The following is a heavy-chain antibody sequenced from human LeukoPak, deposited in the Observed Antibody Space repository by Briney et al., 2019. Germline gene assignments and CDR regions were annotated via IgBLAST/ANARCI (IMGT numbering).Heavy chain of an antibody. D-gene: IGHD3-10*01. CDR3: AIQLPNSGGTMVRGENWFDP. V-gene: IGHV1-69*05. J-gene: IGHJ5*02. Sequence: ASVKVSCKASGGTFSSYAISWVRQAPGQGLEWMGGIIPIFGTANYAQKFQGRVTITTDESTSTAYMELSSLRSEDTAVYYCAIQLPNSGGTMVRGENWFDPWGQGTLVTVSS. CDR1: GGTFSSYA. CDR2: IIPIFGTA.